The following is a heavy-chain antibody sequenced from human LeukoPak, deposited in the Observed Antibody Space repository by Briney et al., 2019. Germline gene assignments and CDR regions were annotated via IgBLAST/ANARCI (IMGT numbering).Heavy chain of an antibody. CDR2: IYTSGST. Sequence: SETLSLTRTVSGGSISSGSYYWSWIRQPAGKGLEWIGRIYTSGSTNYNPSLKSRVTISVDTSKNQFSLKLSSVTAADTAVYYCARGGHDFWSGSLWGYWGQGTLVTVSS. CDR1: GGSISSGSYY. J-gene: IGHJ4*02. V-gene: IGHV4-61*02. D-gene: IGHD3-3*01. CDR3: ARGGHDFWSGSLWGY.